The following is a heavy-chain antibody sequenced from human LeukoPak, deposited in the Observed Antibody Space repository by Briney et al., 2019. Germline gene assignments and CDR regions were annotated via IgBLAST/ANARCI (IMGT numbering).Heavy chain of an antibody. CDR3: AKDGDTYHYFDY. V-gene: IGHV3-23*01. CDR2: ISGSGGST. CDR1: GFTFSSYG. Sequence: EAGGSLRPSCAASGFTFSSYGMSWVRQAPGKGLEWVSAISGSGGSTYYADSVKGRFTISRDNSKNTLYLQMNSLRAEDTAVYYCAKDGDTYHYFDYWGQGTLVTVSS. J-gene: IGHJ4*02. D-gene: IGHD5-18*01.